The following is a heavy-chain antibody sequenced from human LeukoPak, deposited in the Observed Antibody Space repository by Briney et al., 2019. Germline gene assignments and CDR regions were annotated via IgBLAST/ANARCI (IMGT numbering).Heavy chain of an antibody. Sequence: SETLSLTCSVSGGSITSYYWRWIRQSPMKGLEWIGSVYNRGTTYYNPSLKSRVTISGDTSKNQLSLRMTYVTTADTAVYFCARDYGGNSGEFDPWGQGTLVTVSS. J-gene: IGHJ5*02. CDR2: VYNRGTT. V-gene: IGHV4-59*01. CDR3: ARDYGGNSGEFDP. D-gene: IGHD4-23*01. CDR1: GGSITSYY.